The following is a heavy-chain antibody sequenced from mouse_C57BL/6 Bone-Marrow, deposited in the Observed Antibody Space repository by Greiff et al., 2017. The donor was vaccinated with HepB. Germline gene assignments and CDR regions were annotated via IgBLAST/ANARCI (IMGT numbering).Heavy chain of an antibody. CDR3: ARRYYFDY. Sequence: VQLQQSGAELVMPGASVKLSCKASGYTFTSYWMHWVKQRPGQGLEWIGEIDPSDSYTNYNQKFKGKSTLAVDKSSSTAYMPLSSLTSEDSAVYYCARRYYFDYWGQGTTLTVAS. V-gene: IGHV1-69*01. J-gene: IGHJ2*01. CDR1: GYTFTSYW. CDR2: IDPSDSYT.